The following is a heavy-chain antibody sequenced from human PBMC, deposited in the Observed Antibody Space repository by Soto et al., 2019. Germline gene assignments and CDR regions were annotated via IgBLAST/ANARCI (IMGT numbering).Heavy chain of an antibody. D-gene: IGHD6-19*01. J-gene: IGHJ4*02. CDR3: ASDGAVSGNSNFDY. Sequence: ASVKVSCKASGYTFTSYAIHWVRQAPGQRLEWMGWINAGNGNTKYSQKFQGRVTITRDTSASTAYMELRSLTSEDTAVYYCASDGAVSGNSNFDYWGQGTLVTVSS. CDR1: GYTFTSYA. CDR2: INAGNGNT. V-gene: IGHV1-3*01.